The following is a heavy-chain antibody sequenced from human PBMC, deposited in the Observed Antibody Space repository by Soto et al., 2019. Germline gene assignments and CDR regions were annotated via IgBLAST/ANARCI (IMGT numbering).Heavy chain of an antibody. J-gene: IGHJ3*01. D-gene: IGHD2-8*01. CDR2: IKQDGSEK. CDR1: GFTFRTYW. V-gene: IGHV3-7*04. Sequence: EVQLVGSGGGLVQPGGSLRLSCVASGFTFRTYWMTWVRQAPGKGLEWVANIKQDGSEKYYVDSVRGRFAISRDNAKDSLYLQKNSLRVEDTAVYYWAGDGLYCTYANCRGDAYDVWDQGTMVTVSS. CDR3: AGDGLYCTYANCRGDAYDV.